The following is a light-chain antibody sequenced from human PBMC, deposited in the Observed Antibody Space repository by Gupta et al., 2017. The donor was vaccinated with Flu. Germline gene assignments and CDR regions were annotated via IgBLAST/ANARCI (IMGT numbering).Light chain of an antibody. CDR2: GAS. V-gene: IGKV3-15*01. Sequence: ATLSVSPGERATLACRASQSVSSNLAWYQQKPCQAPRLLIYGASTRATGIPARFSGSGSGTEFTLTISSRQSEDFAVYYCQQYNNWPPYTFGQGTKLEIK. CDR1: QSVSSN. CDR3: QQYNNWPPYT. J-gene: IGKJ2*01.